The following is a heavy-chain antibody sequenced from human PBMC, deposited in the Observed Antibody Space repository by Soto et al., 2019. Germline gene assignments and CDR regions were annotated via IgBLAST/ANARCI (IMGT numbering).Heavy chain of an antibody. CDR3: AHSLIGYYYDSSGSNWFDP. D-gene: IGHD3-22*01. V-gene: IGHV2-5*02. J-gene: IGHJ5*02. CDR1: GFSLSTSGVG. CDR2: IYWDDDK. Sequence: QITLKESGPTLVKPTQTLTLTCTFSGFSLSTSGVGVGWIRQPPGKALEWLALIYWDDDKRYSPSLKSRLTNPKDTSKNQVVLTMTNMDPVDTATYYCAHSLIGYYYDSSGSNWFDPWGQGNLVTVSS.